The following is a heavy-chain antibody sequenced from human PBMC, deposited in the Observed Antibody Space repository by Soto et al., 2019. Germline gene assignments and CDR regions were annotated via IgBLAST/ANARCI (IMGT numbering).Heavy chain of an antibody. CDR2: IIPIFGTA. Sequence: SVKVSCKASGGTFSSYAISWVRQAPGQGLEWMGGIIPIFGTANYAQKFQGRVTITADESTSTAYMELSSLRSEDTAVYYCAREGYCTNGVCGESWFDPWGQGTMVTVSS. CDR1: GGTFSSYA. V-gene: IGHV1-69*13. D-gene: IGHD2-8*01. CDR3: AREGYCTNGVCGESWFDP. J-gene: IGHJ5*01.